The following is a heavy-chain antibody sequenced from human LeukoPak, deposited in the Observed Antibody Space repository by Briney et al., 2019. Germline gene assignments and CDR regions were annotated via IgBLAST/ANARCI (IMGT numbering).Heavy chain of an antibody. CDR3: ANPTGTAVDY. J-gene: IGHJ4*02. Sequence: GGSLRLSCAASGFTFSSYAMSRFRQAPGKGLEWVSAISGSGGSTYYADSVKGRFTISGDNSKNSLSLHIIRLRAEDTAVYYCANPTGTAVDYWGQGTLVTVSS. D-gene: IGHD1-1*01. CDR2: ISGSGGST. CDR1: GFTFSSYA. V-gene: IGHV3-23*01.